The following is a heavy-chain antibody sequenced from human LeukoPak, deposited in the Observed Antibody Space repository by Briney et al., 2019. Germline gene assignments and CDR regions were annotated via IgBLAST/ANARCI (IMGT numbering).Heavy chain of an antibody. CDR3: AKRGVVIRVILVGFHKEAYYFDS. CDR2: IRGSGGTT. Sequence: PGGSLRLSCAVSGITLSNYGMSWVRQLPGKGLEWVAGIRGSGGTTNYADSVRGRFTISRDNSKNTLYPQMSSLRAEDAAVYLCAKRGVVIRVILVGFHKEAYYFDSWGQGALVTVSS. V-gene: IGHV3-23*01. D-gene: IGHD3-22*01. J-gene: IGHJ4*02. CDR1: GITLSNYG.